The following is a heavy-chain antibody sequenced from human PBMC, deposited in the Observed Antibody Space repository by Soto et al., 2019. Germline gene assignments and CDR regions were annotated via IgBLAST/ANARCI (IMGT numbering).Heavy chain of an antibody. CDR3: VRDLFPNTGSYLDC. J-gene: IGHJ4*02. V-gene: IGHV3-74*01. D-gene: IGHD1-26*01. CDR2: INPDGSST. Sequence: EVQLVESGGGLVQPGESLRLSCAASGFTFSSYWMHWVRQAPGKGLVWVSRINPDGSSTSYADSVKGRFTISRDNGXNTLYLQMSSLRAEDTAVYSCVRDLFPNTGSYLDCWGQGTLVTVSS. CDR1: GFTFSSYW.